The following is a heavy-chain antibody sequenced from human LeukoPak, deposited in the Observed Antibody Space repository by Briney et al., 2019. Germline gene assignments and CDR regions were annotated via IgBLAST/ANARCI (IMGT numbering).Heavy chain of an antibody. CDR2: ISGSGGST. D-gene: IGHD2-21*01. CDR1: GFIISSYG. CDR3: AKVDCGDTGCRRFDL. Sequence: GASLRLCYAASGFIISSYGMCWLRPAGGEGLGRVSVISGSGGSTYYADSVKGRITISRDSSKTTLYLLMNSRSADAAAVYCCAKVDCGDTGCRRFDLWGRGTLVTVSS. V-gene: IGHV3-23*01. J-gene: IGHJ2*01.